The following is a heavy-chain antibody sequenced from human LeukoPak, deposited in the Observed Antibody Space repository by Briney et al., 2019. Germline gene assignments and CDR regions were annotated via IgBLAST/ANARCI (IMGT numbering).Heavy chain of an antibody. Sequence: RSETLSLTCAVYGGSFSGYYWSWIRQPPGKGLEWIGEINHSGSTNYNPSLKSRVTISVDTSKNQFSLKLSSVTAADTAVYYCARYRRNWFDPWGQGTLVTVSS. CDR3: ARYRRNWFDP. CDR2: INHSGST. V-gene: IGHV4-34*01. CDR1: GGSFSGYY. D-gene: IGHD3-16*02. J-gene: IGHJ5*02.